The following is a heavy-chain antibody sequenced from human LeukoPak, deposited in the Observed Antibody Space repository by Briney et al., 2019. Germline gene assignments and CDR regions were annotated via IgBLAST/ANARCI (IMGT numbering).Heavy chain of an antibody. Sequence: GGSLRLSCAASGFTFSSYWMHWVRQAPGKGLVWVSRINTDGSSTSYADSVKGRFTISRDNTKNTLYLQMNSLRAEDTALYYCARVGYSYGYGFDAFDIWGQGRMVTVSS. D-gene: IGHD5-18*01. CDR3: ARVGYSYGYGFDAFDI. CDR2: INTDGSST. CDR1: GFTFSSYW. V-gene: IGHV3-74*01. J-gene: IGHJ3*02.